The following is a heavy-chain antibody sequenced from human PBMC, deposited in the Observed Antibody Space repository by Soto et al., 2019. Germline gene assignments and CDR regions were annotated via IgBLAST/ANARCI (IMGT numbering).Heavy chain of an antibody. CDR3: ARELHGGSYGMDV. CDR2: ITTAGDT. J-gene: IGHJ6*02. Sequence: EVQLVESGGGLVQPGGSLRLSCAASGFTFSNYDMHWVRQVTGKGLEWVSGITTAGDTYYPGSVKGRFTISREKAKNCLYLQMNSLSAGDTAVYYCARELHGGSYGMDVWCQGTTVTVSS. V-gene: IGHV3-13*01. CDR1: GFTFSNYD.